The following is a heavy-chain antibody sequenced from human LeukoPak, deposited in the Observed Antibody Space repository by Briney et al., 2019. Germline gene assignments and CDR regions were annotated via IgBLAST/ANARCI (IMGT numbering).Heavy chain of an antibody. J-gene: IGHJ4*02. CDR1: GFTFENYW. V-gene: IGHV3-7*01. Sequence: GGSLRLSCAASGFTFENYWMSWVREAPGKGPEWVANIKQDGSVEHYLDSVKGRFTISRDNAKNSLILQMNSLRAEDTAVYYCARWAGVTDYWGQGTLVTVSS. D-gene: IGHD5-18*01. CDR2: IKQDGSVE. CDR3: ARWAGVTDY.